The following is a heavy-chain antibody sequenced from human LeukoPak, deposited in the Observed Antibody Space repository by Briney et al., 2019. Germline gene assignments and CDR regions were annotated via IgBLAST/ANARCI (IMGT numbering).Heavy chain of an antibody. CDR1: GDSITTYY. CDR3: AREGSRLHFDF. D-gene: IGHD5-12*01. Sequence: PSETLSLTCTGSGDSITTYYWRWIRQPPGKGLEWIGHIYYSGSKNYNPSLMSGVTISVNTSKNQFSLKLKYVTAADTADDYCAREGSRLHFDFWGQGTLVTVSS. J-gene: IGHJ4*02. V-gene: IGHV4-59*01. CDR2: IYYSGSK.